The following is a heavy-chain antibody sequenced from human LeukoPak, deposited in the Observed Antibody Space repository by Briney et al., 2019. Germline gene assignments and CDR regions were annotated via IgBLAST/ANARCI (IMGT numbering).Heavy chain of an antibody. CDR2: IYTGGRT. CDR1: GFIVSRTY. CDR3: AGNTGDDAFDI. V-gene: IGHV3-53*01. J-gene: IGHJ3*02. D-gene: IGHD1-1*01. Sequence: GGSLRLSCAASGFIVSRTYMTWVRQAPGKGLEWVSVIYTGGRTYYADSVKGRFTISRDMSMNTLYLQMNTLRVEDTALYYCAGNTGDDAFDIWGQGTMVTVSS.